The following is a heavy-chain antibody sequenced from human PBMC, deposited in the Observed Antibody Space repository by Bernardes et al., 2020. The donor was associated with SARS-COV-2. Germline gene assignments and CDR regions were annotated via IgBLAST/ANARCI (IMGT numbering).Heavy chain of an antibody. CDR2: INHSGST. CDR1: GGSFSGYY. V-gene: IGHV4-34*01. D-gene: IGHD3-9*01. CDR3: ARVGYYDILTGYSLNYYFDY. Sequence: SETLSLTCAVYGGSFSGYYWSWIRQPPGKGLEWIGEINHSGSTNYNPSLKSRVTISVDTSKNQFSLKLSSVTAADTAVYYCARVGYYDILTGYSLNYYFDYWGQGTLVTVSS. J-gene: IGHJ4*02.